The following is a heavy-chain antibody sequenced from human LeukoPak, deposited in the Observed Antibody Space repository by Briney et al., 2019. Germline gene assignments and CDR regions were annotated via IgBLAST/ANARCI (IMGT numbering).Heavy chain of an antibody. V-gene: IGHV4-59*01. CDR3: ARANSDSSGYSDAFDI. J-gene: IGHJ3*02. CDR2: IYYSGST. Sequence: SETLSLTCTGSGGSISSYYWSWIRQPPGKGLEWIGYIYYSGSTNYNPSLKSRVTISVDTSKNQFSLKLSSVTAADTAVYYCARANSDSSGYSDAFDIWGQGTMVTVSS. D-gene: IGHD3-22*01. CDR1: GGSISSYY.